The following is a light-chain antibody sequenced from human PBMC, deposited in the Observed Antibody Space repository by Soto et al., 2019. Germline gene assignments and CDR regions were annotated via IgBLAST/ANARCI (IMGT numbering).Light chain of an antibody. CDR1: SSNIGAGYD. J-gene: IGLJ3*02. V-gene: IGLV1-40*01. Sequence: QSALTQPPSMSGAPGQRVTISCTGSSSNIGAGYDVHWYQLLPGTAPKLLIYGNTNRPSGVPDRCSGSKSGTSASLAITGLRAEDEADYYCQSHDSSLNSWVFGGGTKVTVL. CDR2: GNT. CDR3: QSHDSSLNSWV.